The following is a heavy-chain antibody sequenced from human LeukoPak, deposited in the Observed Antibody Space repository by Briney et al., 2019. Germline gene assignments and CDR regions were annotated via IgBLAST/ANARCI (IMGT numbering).Heavy chain of an antibody. CDR1: GFTLSSYA. CDR2: IRVGGET. V-gene: IGHV3-23*01. D-gene: IGHD6-13*01. Sequence: GGSLRLSCAASGFTLSSYAMSWVRQAPGKGLEWVSAIRVGGETYYAGSVKGRFTISRDNSENTLYLQMNSLRAEDTAVYYCAKLGTAAADHWGQGTLVTVSS. CDR3: AKLGTAAADH. J-gene: IGHJ4*02.